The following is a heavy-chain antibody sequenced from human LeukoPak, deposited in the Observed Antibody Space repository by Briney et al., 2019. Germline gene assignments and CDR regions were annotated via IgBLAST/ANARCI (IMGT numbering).Heavy chain of an antibody. Sequence: ASVKVSCKASGYTFTSYDINWVRQATGQGLEWMGWMNPNSGNTGYAQKFQGRVTMTRNTSISTAYMELSSLRSEDTAMYYCARSQWLRLLGYYYMDVWGKGTTVTISS. V-gene: IGHV1-8*01. CDR2: MNPNSGNT. D-gene: IGHD5-12*01. J-gene: IGHJ6*03. CDR3: ARSQWLRLLGYYYMDV. CDR1: GYTFTSYD.